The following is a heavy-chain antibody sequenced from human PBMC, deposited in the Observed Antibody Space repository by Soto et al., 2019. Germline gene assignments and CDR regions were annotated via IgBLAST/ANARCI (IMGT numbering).Heavy chain of an antibody. Sequence: GASVKVSCKASGYTFTSYAMHWLRQAPGQRLEWMGWINAGNGNTKYSQKFQGRVTITRDTSASTAYMELSSLRSEDTAVYYCAGYTAMGGFDYWGQGTLVTVSS. CDR2: INAGNGNT. CDR3: AGYTAMGGFDY. J-gene: IGHJ4*02. D-gene: IGHD5-18*01. CDR1: GYTFTSYA. V-gene: IGHV1-3*01.